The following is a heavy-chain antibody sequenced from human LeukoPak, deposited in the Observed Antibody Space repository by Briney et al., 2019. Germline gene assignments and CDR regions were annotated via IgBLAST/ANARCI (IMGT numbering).Heavy chain of an antibody. V-gene: IGHV3-23*01. J-gene: IGHJ4*02. CDR1: GFTFSSYA. D-gene: IGHD4-17*01. CDR2: ISDSGGST. Sequence: GGSLRLSCAASGFTFSSYAMSWVRQAPGKGLEWVSAISDSGGSTYYADSVEGRFTISRDNSKNTLYLQMNSLRVEDTAVYYCAKDQATVTTYFDYWGQGTLVTVSS. CDR3: AKDQATVTTYFDY.